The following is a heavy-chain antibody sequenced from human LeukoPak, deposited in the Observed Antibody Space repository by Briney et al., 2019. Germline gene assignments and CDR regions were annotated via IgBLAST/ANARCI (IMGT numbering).Heavy chain of an antibody. J-gene: IGHJ6*03. D-gene: IGHD6-19*01. Sequence: PGGSLRLSCVTSGFTFSSYGMHWVRQVPGKGLEWVAVISYDAKSNLDSVKGRFTISRDNSKNTLYLQMNSLRAEDTAVYYCAKGGIAVAGTSYYYYMDVWGKGTTVTVSS. CDR2: ISYDAKSN. CDR3: AKGGIAVAGTSYYYYMDV. V-gene: IGHV3-30*18. CDR1: GFTFSSYG.